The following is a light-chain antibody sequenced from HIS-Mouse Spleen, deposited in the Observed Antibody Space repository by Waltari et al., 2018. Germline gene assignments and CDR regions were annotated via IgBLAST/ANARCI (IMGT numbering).Light chain of an antibody. CDR2: LNSDGSH. V-gene: IGLV4-69*01. CDR3: QTWGTGNWV. J-gene: IGLJ3*02. CDR1: SGHSSYA. Sequence: QLVLTQSPSASASLGASVKLTCPLTSGHSSYAIAWPPQQPEKGPRYLMKLNSDGSHSKGDGIPDRFSGSSSGAERYLTISSLQSEDEADYYCQTWGTGNWVFGGGTKLTVL.